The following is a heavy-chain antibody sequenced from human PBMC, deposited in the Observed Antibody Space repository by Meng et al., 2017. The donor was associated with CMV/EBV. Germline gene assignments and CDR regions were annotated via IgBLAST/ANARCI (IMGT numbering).Heavy chain of an antibody. V-gene: IGHV3-21*04. CDR2: ISSSSSYI. CDR1: GFTFSSYS. D-gene: IGHD3-3*01. J-gene: IGHJ4*02. Sequence: GESLKISCAASGFTFSSYSMNWVRQAPGKGLEWVSSISSSSSYIYYADSVKGRFTISRDNAKNSLYLQMNSLRAEDTAVYYCARGDFWSGYYGSVDYWGQGTLVTVSS. CDR3: ARGDFWSGYYGSVDY.